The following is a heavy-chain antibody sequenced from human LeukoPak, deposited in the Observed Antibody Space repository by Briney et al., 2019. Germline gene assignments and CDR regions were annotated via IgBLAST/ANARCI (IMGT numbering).Heavy chain of an antibody. D-gene: IGHD4-23*01. CDR2: IYYSGST. J-gene: IGHJ6*02. Sequence: SETLSLTCTVSGGSTSSYYWSWIRQPPGKGLEWIGYIYYSGSTNYNPSLKSRVTISVDTSKNQFSLKLSSVTAADTAVYYCVRVGGNLPWYYYYYYGMDVWGQGTTVTVSS. CDR3: VRVGGNLPWYYYYYYGMDV. V-gene: IGHV4-59*01. CDR1: GGSTSSYY.